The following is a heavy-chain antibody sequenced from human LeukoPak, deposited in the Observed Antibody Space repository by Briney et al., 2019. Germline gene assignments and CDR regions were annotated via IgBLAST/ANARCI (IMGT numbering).Heavy chain of an antibody. D-gene: IGHD4-11*01. V-gene: IGHV3-23*01. CDR2: ISGSGGST. CDR3: AKATDYSNYYYYYYMDV. CDR1: GFTFSSYA. J-gene: IGHJ6*03. Sequence: GGSLRLSCAASGFTFSSYAMSWVRQAPGEGLEWVSAISGSGGSTYYADSVKSRFTISRDNSKNTLYLQMNSLRAEDTAVYYCAKATDYSNYYYYYYMDVWGKGTTVTVS.